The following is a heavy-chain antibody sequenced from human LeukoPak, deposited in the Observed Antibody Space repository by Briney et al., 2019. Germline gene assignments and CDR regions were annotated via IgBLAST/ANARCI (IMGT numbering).Heavy chain of an antibody. D-gene: IGHD4-23*01. Sequence: ASVKVSCKVSVYTLTELSMHWVRQAPGKGLEWMGGFDPEDGETIYAQKFQGRVTMTEDTSTDTAYMELSSLRSEDTAVYYCATVALVGGYSIAFDIWGQGTMVTVSS. J-gene: IGHJ3*02. CDR2: FDPEDGET. CDR1: VYTLTELS. V-gene: IGHV1-24*01. CDR3: ATVALVGGYSIAFDI.